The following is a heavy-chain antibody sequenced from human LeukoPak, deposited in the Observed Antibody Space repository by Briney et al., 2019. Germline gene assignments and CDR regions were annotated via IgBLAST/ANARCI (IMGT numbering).Heavy chain of an antibody. CDR2: ISSSSSYI. D-gene: IGHD2-2*02. J-gene: IGHJ4*02. CDR1: GFTFNIYS. CDR3: AKARADCSSTSCHIFDY. V-gene: IGHV3-21*04. Sequence: GGSLRLSCAASGFTFNIYSMNWVRQAPGKGLEWVSSISSSSSYIYYADSVKGRFTISRDNSKNTLYLQMNSLRAEDTAVYYCAKARADCSSTSCHIFDYWGQGTLVTVSS.